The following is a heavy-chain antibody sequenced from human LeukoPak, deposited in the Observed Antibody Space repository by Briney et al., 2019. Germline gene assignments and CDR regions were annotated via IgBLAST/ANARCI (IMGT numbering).Heavy chain of an antibody. CDR3: ARELRTFDS. CDR2: IKHNGDEL. Sequence: PGGSLRLSCAASGFTFSSYWMTWVRQAPGKGLERAANIKHNGDELNYVDSVEDRFTISRDNAKNSLYLHMTSLRAEDTAVYYCARELRTFDSWGQGTLVTVSS. V-gene: IGHV3-7*01. J-gene: IGHJ4*02. D-gene: IGHD3-16*01. CDR1: GFTFSSYW.